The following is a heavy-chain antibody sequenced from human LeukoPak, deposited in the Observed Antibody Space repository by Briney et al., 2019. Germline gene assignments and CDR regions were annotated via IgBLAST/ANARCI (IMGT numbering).Heavy chain of an antibody. D-gene: IGHD6-6*01. CDR3: ASGEYSSSFGY. CDR1: GGSFSGYY. V-gene: IGHV4-34*01. Sequence: SETLSLTCAVYGGSFSGYYWSWIRQPPGKGLEWIGEINHSGSTNYNPSLKSRVTISIDTSKNQFSLKLSSVTAADTAVYYCASGEYSSSFGYWGQGTLVTVSS. J-gene: IGHJ4*02. CDR2: INHSGST.